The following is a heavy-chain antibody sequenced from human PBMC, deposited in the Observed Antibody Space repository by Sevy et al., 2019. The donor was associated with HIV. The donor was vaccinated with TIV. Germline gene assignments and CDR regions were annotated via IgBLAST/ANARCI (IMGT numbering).Heavy chain of an antibody. Sequence: GEPLKISCAASGFTFSNHAINWVRQAPGKELEWVSVISGSGGHTYHADSVKGRFTISRDNSKNTVYLQMNSLRAEDTALYYCAKDLGTVGLTVRGFDYWGQGTLVTVSS. CDR2: ISGSGGHT. D-gene: IGHD1-26*01. CDR3: AKDLGTVGLTVRGFDY. V-gene: IGHV3-23*01. J-gene: IGHJ4*02. CDR1: GFTFSNHA.